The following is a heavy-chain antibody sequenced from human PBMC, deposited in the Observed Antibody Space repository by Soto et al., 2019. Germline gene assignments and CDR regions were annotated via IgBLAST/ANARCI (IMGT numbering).Heavy chain of an antibody. CDR2: IIPILGIA. CDR1: GGTFSSYT. J-gene: IGHJ6*02. CDR3: ARAETTPQVYYYYGMDV. V-gene: IGHV1-69*02. D-gene: IGHD4-17*01. Sequence: QVQLVQSGAEVKKPGSSVKVSCKASGGTFSSYTISWVRQAPGQGLEWMGRIIPILGIANYAQKFQGRVTITADKSTSTAYMERSSLRSEDTAVYYCARAETTPQVYYYYGMDVWGQGTTVTVSS.